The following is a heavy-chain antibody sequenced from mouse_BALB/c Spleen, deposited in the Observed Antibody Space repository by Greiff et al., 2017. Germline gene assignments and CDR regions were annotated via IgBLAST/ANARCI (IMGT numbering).Heavy chain of an antibody. Sequence: VQLQQSGPELVKPGASVKISCKASGYSFTGYYMHWVKQSHVKSLEWIGRINPYNGATSYNQNFKDKASLTVDKSSSTAYMELHSLTSEDSAVYYCAIGFPPDYYARDYWGEGTSVTVSA. J-gene: IGHJ4*01. CDR3: AIGFPPDYYARDY. CDR1: GYSFTGYY. CDR2: INPYNGAT. V-gene: IGHV1-31*01.